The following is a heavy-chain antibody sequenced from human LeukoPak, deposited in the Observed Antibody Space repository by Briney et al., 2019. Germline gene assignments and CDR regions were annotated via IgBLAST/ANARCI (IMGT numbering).Heavy chain of an antibody. V-gene: IGHV3-15*01. D-gene: IGHD1-26*01. Sequence: GGSLRLSCAASGFTVSRNYMSWVRQAPGKGLEWVGRIKSKADGGTTDYAAPVKDRFTISRDDSKNTLYLQMNSLKTEDTAVHYCTTEHTLGKVGAIDYWGQGTLVTVSS. CDR3: TTEHTLGKVGAIDY. CDR1: GFTVSRNY. CDR2: IKSKADGGTT. J-gene: IGHJ4*02.